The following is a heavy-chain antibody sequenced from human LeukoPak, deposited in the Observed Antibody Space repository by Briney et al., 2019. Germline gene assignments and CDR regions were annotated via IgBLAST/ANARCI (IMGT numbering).Heavy chain of an antibody. V-gene: IGHV3-73*01. D-gene: IGHD2-15*01. CDR1: GFTFSGSA. CDR3: TRQALNCSGGSCYFYY. CDR2: IRSKANSYAT. Sequence: PGGSLRLSCAASGFTFSGSAMHWVRQAFGKGLEWVGRIRSKANSYATAYAASVKGRFTISRDDSKNTAYLQMNSLKTEDTAVYYCTRQALNCSGGSCYFYYWGQGTLVTVSS. J-gene: IGHJ4*02.